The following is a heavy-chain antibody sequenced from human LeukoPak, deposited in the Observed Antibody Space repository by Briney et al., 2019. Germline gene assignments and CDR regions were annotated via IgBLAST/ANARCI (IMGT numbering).Heavy chain of an antibody. CDR1: GGTFSSYA. Sequence: RASVKVSCKASGGTFSSYAISWVRQAPGQGLEWMGGIIPIFGTANYAQKFQGRVTITADESTSTAYMELSSLRSEDTAVYYCAESTHTPYYYYYMDVWGKGTTVTISS. D-gene: IGHD2/OR15-2a*01. J-gene: IGHJ6*03. V-gene: IGHV1-69*13. CDR3: AESTHTPYYYYYMDV. CDR2: IIPIFGTA.